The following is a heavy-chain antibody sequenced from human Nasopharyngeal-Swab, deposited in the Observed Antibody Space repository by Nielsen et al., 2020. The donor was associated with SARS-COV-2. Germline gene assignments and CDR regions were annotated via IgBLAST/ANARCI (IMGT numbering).Heavy chain of an antibody. Sequence: ASVKVSCKASGYTFTNYGITWVRQAPGRGLEWMGWISSYYDNTNYAQKLQGRVTLTTDTSTSTAYMELRSLRSDDTAVYYCARDRRTEGHSFDIWGQGTMVTVSS. V-gene: IGHV1-18*04. CDR2: ISSYYDNT. CDR1: GYTFTNYG. J-gene: IGHJ3*02. CDR3: ARDRRTEGHSFDI.